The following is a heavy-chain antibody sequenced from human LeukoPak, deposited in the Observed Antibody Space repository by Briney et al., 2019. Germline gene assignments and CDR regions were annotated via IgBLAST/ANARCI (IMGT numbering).Heavy chain of an antibody. J-gene: IGHJ5*02. D-gene: IGHD3-16*02. CDR3: ARVESESSIMITFGGVIVGWFDP. Sequence: SVKVSCKASGGTFSSYAISWVRQAPGQGLEWMGGIIPIFGTANYAQKFQGRVTITADESTSTAYMELSSLRSEDTAVYYCARVESESSIMITFGGVIVGWFDPWGQGTLVTVSS. V-gene: IGHV1-69*13. CDR1: GGTFSSYA. CDR2: IIPIFGTA.